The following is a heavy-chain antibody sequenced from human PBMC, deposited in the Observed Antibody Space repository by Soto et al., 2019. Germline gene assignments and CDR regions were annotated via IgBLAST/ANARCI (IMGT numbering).Heavy chain of an antibody. CDR1: GGSISNDNYY. Sequence: PSETLSLTCTVSGGSISNDNYYWSWIRQSPGKGLEWIAYIYYSGSTYYNPSLKSRLTISVDPSKNQFSLKLSSVSAADTAVYYCARKASNETLYDASADFESWGQGTLVTVSS. CDR3: ARKASNETLYDASADFES. V-gene: IGHV4-30-4*01. J-gene: IGHJ4*02. CDR2: IYYSGST. D-gene: IGHD3-22*01.